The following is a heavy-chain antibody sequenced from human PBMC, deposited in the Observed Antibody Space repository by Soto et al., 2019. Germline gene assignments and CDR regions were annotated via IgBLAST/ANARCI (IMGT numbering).Heavy chain of an antibody. CDR2: ISGSGGST. CDR1: GFTFSSYA. V-gene: IGHV3-23*01. D-gene: IGHD5-18*01. J-gene: IGHJ6*02. Sequence: GGSLRLSCAASGFTFSSYAMSWVRQAPGKGLEWVSAISGSGGSTYYADSVKGRFTISRDNSKNTLYLQMNSPRAEDTAVYYCAKEVDTDMVSLYYYYYGMDVWGQGTTVTVSS. CDR3: AKEVDTDMVSLYYYYYGMDV.